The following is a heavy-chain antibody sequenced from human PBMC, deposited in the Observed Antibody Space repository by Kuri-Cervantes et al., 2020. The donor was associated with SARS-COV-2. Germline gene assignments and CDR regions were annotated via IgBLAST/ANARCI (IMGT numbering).Heavy chain of an antibody. D-gene: IGHD5-18*01. CDR2: IYYSGST. CDR1: GGSISSHY. Sequence: GSLRLSCTVSGGSISSHYWSWIRQPPGKGLEWIGYIYYSGSTNYNPSLKSRVTISVDTSKNQFSLKLSSVTAADTAVYYCANDGGDTVLLFDYWGQGTLVTVSS. V-gene: IGHV4-59*11. CDR3: ANDGGDTVLLFDY. J-gene: IGHJ4*02.